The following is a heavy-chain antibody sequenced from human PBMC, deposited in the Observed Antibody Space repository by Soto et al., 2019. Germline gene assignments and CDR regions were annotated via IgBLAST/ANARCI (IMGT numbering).Heavy chain of an antibody. CDR2: IFYFGST. CDR1: GGSISSGGYY. J-gene: IGHJ5*02. V-gene: IGHV4-31*03. Sequence: SETLSLTCTVSGGSISSGGYYWNWIRQHPGKGLVWFVYIFYFGSTSYTPSLMIRVTFSLDTFKNQFSLNLSSVTAADTAVYYCARSVFPWGQGTLVTVSS. CDR3: ARSVFP.